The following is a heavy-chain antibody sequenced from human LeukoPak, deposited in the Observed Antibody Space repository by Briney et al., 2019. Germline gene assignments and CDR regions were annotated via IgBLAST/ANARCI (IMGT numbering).Heavy chain of an antibody. J-gene: IGHJ4*02. CDR3: AKDRCSSTSCYEALYYFDY. D-gene: IGHD2-2*01. CDR2: ISYDGSNK. V-gene: IGHV3-30*18. Sequence: GGSLRLSCAASGFTFSSYGMHWVRQAPGKGLEWVAVISYDGSNKYYADSVKGRFTISRDNSKNTLYLQMNSLRAEDTAVYYCAKDRCSSTSCYEALYYFDYWGQGTLVTVSS. CDR1: GFTFSSYG.